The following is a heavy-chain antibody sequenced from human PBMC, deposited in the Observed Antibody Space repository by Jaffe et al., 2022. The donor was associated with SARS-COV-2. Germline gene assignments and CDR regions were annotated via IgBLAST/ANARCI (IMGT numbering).Heavy chain of an antibody. CDR3: ATGDTSRRLDF. Sequence: EVQLVESGGGLVQPGGSLRLSCAASGFTFNNYWIHWVRQAPGKGLVWVSRINGDGVYTNYADSVKGRFTISRDNAKYTLYLQMNSLRAEDTAVYYCATGDTSRRLDFWGQGTLVTVSS. CDR1: GFTFNNYW. V-gene: IGHV3-74*01. CDR2: INGDGVYT. D-gene: IGHD6-13*01. J-gene: IGHJ4*02.